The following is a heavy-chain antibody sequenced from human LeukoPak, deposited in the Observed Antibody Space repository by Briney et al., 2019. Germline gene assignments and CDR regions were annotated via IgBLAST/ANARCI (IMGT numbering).Heavy chain of an antibody. CDR3: AKGDYYDFDC. CDR1: GFTFSTYW. V-gene: IGHV3-23*01. J-gene: IGHJ4*02. Sequence: PGGSLRLSRAASGFTFSTYWMHWVRQAPGKGLEWVSIITSGVGITYYADSVKGRFTISRDNSKNTLYLQMNSLRADDTAVYYCAKGDYYDFDCWGQGTLVTVSS. D-gene: IGHD3-10*01. CDR2: ITSGVGIT.